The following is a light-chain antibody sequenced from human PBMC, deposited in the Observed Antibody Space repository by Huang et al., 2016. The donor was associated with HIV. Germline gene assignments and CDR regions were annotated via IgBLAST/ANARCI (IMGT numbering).Light chain of an antibody. CDR1: QSVLYSSNNKNY. CDR2: WAS. Sequence: DLVMTQSPDSLAVSLGASATINCKSSQSVLYSSNNKNYLALYQQTPGQPPKLLIYWASTRECGVPDGFRGSGSGTDFTLTISSLQAEDVAVYYCQQYYSTPFTFGGGTKVEIK. V-gene: IGKV4-1*01. J-gene: IGKJ4*01. CDR3: QQYYSTPFT.